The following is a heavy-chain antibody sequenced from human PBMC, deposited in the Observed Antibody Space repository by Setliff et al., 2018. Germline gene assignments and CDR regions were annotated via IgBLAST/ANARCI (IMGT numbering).Heavy chain of an antibody. V-gene: IGHV4-39*01. CDR2: IYYTGSA. Sequence: SETLSLTCTVSGASIRSSSYYWGWIRQPPGKGLEWIGSIYYTGSADYNPSLKSRLTLSVDTSKNQFSLGLTSVTAADTAVYFCARSLGSGSYYNSRPFYSDYWGQGTLVTVSS. CDR1: GASIRSSSYY. J-gene: IGHJ4*02. CDR3: ARSLGSGSYYNSRPFYSDY. D-gene: IGHD3-10*01.